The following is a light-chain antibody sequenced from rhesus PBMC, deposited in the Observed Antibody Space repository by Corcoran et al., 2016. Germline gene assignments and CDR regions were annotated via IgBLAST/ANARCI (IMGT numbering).Light chain of an antibody. CDR1: SSDIGGSNR. CDR3: SSYATFNTFI. Sequence: QAAPTQSPSVSGSPGQSDTISCPGTSSDIGGSNRVCWYQLHPGKAPKVMIYEVIKRPSGVSDRVSGSKSGNTASLTISGPLAEDEADYYCSSYATFNTFIFGSRTRLTVL. CDR2: EVI. J-gene: IGLJ1*01. V-gene: IGLV2-13*03.